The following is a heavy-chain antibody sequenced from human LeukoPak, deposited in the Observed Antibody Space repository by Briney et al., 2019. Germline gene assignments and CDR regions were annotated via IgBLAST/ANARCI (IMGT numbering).Heavy chain of an antibody. J-gene: IGHJ5*02. V-gene: IGHV3-53*01. Sequence: GGSLRLSCAASGFTVSSNYMSWVRQAPGKGLEWVGVIYSGGSTYYADSVKGRFTISRDNSKNTLYLQMNSLRAEDTAVYYCAREGRYFDFDPWGQGTLVTVSS. CDR1: GFTVSSNY. CDR2: IYSGGST. D-gene: IGHD3-9*01. CDR3: AREGRYFDFDP.